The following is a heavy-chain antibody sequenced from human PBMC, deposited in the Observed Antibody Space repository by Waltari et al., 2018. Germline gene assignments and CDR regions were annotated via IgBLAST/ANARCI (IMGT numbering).Heavy chain of an antibody. Sequence: QVQLQQWGAGLVKSAETRCLTCGDYGESFRGYYWRWISQPPGKGVEWIGEINHSGSTNYNPSLKSRVTISVDTSKNQFSLKLSSVTAADTAVYYCARGSFGYDILTGYSYYYYYMDVWGKGTTVTISS. J-gene: IGHJ6*03. CDR3: ARGSFGYDILTGYSYYYYYMDV. CDR1: GESFRGYY. CDR2: INHSGST. D-gene: IGHD3-9*01. V-gene: IGHV4-34*01.